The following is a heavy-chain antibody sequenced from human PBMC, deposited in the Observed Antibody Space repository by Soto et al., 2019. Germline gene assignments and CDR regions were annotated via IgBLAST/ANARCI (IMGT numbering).Heavy chain of an antibody. V-gene: IGHV3-74*01. CDR2: INSDESST. J-gene: IGHJ4*02. D-gene: IGHD3-22*01. Sequence: PGGSLRLSCAASGFTFSSYSMNWVRQATGKGLEWVSRINSDESSTSYADSVKGRFTIPRDNAKNTLYLQMNSLRAEDTAVYYCARGKTFDSSGYYDYWGQGTLVTVSS. CDR1: GFTFSSYS. CDR3: ARGKTFDSSGYYDY.